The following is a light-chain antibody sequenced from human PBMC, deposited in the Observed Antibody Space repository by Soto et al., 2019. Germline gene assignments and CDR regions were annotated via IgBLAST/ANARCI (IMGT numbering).Light chain of an antibody. Sequence: DIQMTQSHSTLSASVGDRVTITCRASQSNSRWLAWYQQTPGRAPKLLIYKASSLETGVPSRFSCSGSGTQLTLIISSLEPADFASYYCQQYGSSSPWTFGQGTKVEIK. CDR1: QSNSRW. CDR3: QQYGSSSPWT. J-gene: IGKJ1*01. CDR2: KAS. V-gene: IGKV1-5*03.